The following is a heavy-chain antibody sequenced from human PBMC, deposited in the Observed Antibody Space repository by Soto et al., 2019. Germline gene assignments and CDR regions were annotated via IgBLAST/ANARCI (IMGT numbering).Heavy chain of an antibody. CDR1: GYTFTGYY. Sequence: GASVKVSCKASGYTFTGYYVHWVRQAPGQGLEWMGWINPNSGDTNYAQKFQGWVTMTRDTSISTAYMELSRLRSDDTAVYYCARDLIGSIVRSAFDYWGQGTLVTVSS. V-gene: IGHV1-2*04. CDR3: ARDLIGSIVRSAFDY. D-gene: IGHD6-6*01. CDR2: INPNSGDT. J-gene: IGHJ4*02.